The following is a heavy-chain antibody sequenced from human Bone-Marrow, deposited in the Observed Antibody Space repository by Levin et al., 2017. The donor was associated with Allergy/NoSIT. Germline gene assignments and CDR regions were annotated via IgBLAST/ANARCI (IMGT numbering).Heavy chain of an antibody. Sequence: SQTLSLPCSVYGGSYSGYYLNWIRQPPGKGLEWIGEINHSGITNYNPSLSTRVTISHDTSKKQISLRLTSVTAADTAVYYCSRGRSSYYPNDAFDIWGRGTLVTVSS. CDR2: INHSGIT. D-gene: IGHD1-26*01. CDR3: SRGRSSYYPNDAFDI. J-gene: IGHJ3*02. V-gene: IGHV4-34*01. CDR1: GGSYSGYY.